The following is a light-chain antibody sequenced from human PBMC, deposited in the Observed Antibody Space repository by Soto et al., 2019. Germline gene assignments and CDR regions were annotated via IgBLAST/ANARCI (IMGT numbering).Light chain of an antibody. CDR1: QAIGSY. Sequence: IQLTQSPSSLSASVGDTVTITCRASQAIGSYFAWYQQRPGTAPKLLIYSASTLHSGVPSRFSGSGSGTDFTLAISSLQPEDFATYYGQQVDSYPRTFGPGTTVEI. CDR2: SAS. V-gene: IGKV1-9*01. CDR3: QQVDSYPRT. J-gene: IGKJ3*01.